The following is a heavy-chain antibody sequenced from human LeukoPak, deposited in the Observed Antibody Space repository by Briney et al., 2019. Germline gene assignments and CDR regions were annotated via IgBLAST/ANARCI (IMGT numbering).Heavy chain of an antibody. J-gene: IGHJ6*03. V-gene: IGHV3-53*01. D-gene: IGHD1-14*01. CDR3: AKTGTKYYYYMDV. CDR1: GFTVSSND. CDR2: IYSGGST. Sequence: PGGSLRLSCAASGFTVSSNDMSWVRQAPGKGLEWVSVIYSGGSTYYADSVKGRFTISRDNSKNTLYLQMNSLRAEDTAVYYCAKTGTKYYYYMDVWGKGTTVTVS.